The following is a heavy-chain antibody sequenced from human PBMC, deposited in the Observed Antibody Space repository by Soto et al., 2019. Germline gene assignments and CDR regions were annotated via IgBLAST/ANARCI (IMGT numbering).Heavy chain of an antibody. D-gene: IGHD3-22*01. J-gene: IGHJ4*01. CDR3: ARGFGYYSGVSGY. V-gene: IGHV4-59*01. CDR2: IFYSGTT. CDR1: DGSISDFY. Sequence: SETLSLTCKVSDGSISDFYWSWFRQPPGKGLEWIGYIFYSGTTNYNPSLKSRVTMSLDTSKKQFSLKLSSVTAADTAVYFCARGFGYYSGVSGYWGHGTLVTVSS.